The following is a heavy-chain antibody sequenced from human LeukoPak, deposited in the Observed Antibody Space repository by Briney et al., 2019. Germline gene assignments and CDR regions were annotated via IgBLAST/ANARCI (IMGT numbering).Heavy chain of an antibody. CDR3: ARDIKGVLMVYAMYHYYYGMDV. Sequence: GASVKVSCKASGGTFSSYAISWVRQAPGQGLEWMGGIIPIFGTANYAQKFQGRVTITVDESTSTAYMELSSLRSEDTAVYYCARDIKGVLMVYAMYHYYYGMDVWGQGTTVTVSS. D-gene: IGHD2-8*01. CDR2: IIPIFGTA. CDR1: GGTFSSYA. V-gene: IGHV1-69*13. J-gene: IGHJ6*02.